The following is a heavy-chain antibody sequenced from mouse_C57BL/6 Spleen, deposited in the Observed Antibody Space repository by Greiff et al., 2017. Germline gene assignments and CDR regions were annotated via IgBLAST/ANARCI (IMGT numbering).Heavy chain of an antibody. CDR1: GFTFSSYA. CDR2: ISDGGSYT. V-gene: IGHV5-4*01. Sequence: EVMLVESGGGLVKPGGSLKLSCAASGFTFSSYAMSWVRQTPEKRLEWVATISDGGSYTYYPDNVKGRFTISRDNATNNLYLQMSHLKSEDTAMYYCAREGGRTGGAMDYWGQGTSVTVSS. J-gene: IGHJ4*01. CDR3: AREGGRTGGAMDY.